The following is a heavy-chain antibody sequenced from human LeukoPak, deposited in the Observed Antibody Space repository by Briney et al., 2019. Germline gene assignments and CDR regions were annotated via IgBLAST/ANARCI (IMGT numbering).Heavy chain of an antibody. CDR3: ARVTIFGVVIMGDRFDY. J-gene: IGHJ4*02. V-gene: IGHV4-39*07. CDR1: GGSISSSSYY. CDR2: IYYSGST. D-gene: IGHD3-3*01. Sequence: SETLSLTCTVSGGSISSSSYYWDWIRQPPGKGLEWIGSIYYSGSTYYNPSLKSRVTISVDTSKNQFSLKLSSVTAADTAVYYCARVTIFGVVIMGDRFDYWGQGTLVTVSS.